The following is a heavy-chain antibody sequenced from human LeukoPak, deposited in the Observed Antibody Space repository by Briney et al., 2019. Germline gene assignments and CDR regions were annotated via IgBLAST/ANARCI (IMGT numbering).Heavy chain of an antibody. CDR1: GGSISSDRHY. CDR2: IYYGGST. D-gene: IGHD2-21*02. J-gene: IGHJ4*02. Sequence: PSETLSLTCSVSGGSISSDRHYWGWIRQSSGKGLEWIGSIYYGGSTYQNPSLKSRLTLSVDISKNQFSLKLTSVTAADTGVYFCAGQTEGAIDSPIFESWGQGLLVTVSS. V-gene: IGHV4-39*01. CDR3: AGQTEGAIDSPIFES.